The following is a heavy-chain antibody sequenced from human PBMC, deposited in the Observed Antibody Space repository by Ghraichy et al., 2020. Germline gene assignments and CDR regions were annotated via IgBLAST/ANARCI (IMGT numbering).Heavy chain of an antibody. Sequence: GSLRLSCVASGFTLSKYWMHWVRQVPGKGLVWVSRIKSDGSTTIYADSVKGRFTISRDNAKNTLYLQMNSLRAEDTAVYYCAREYCSGGSCFFGTGGSHFDYWGQGTLVTVSS. V-gene: IGHV3-74*01. J-gene: IGHJ4*02. D-gene: IGHD2-15*01. CDR2: IKSDGSTT. CDR3: AREYCSGGSCFFGTGGSHFDY. CDR1: GFTLSKYW.